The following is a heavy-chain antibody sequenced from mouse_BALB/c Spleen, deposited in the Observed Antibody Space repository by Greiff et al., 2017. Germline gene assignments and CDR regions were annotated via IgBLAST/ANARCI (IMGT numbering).Heavy chain of an antibody. CDR2: IYPGSGCT. CDR1: GYTFTSYW. V-gene: IGHV1S22*01. Sequence: LKQPGSELVRPGASVKLSCKASGYTFTSYWMSWVKQRHGQGLEWIGKIYPGSGCTNYDETFTSKGTLTVDTSSSTAYLHLSSLTSEDSAVYYCTRGRTTWFAYWGQGTLVTVSA. CDR3: TRGRTTWFAY. J-gene: IGHJ3*01. D-gene: IGHD2-12*01.